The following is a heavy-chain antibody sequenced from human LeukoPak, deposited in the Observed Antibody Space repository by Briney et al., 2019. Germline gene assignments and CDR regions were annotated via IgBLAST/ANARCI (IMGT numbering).Heavy chain of an antibody. CDR2: IYTSGST. CDR3: ARAGVGDSSGYYSYYFDY. D-gene: IGHD3-22*01. J-gene: IGHJ4*02. Sequence: PSETLSLTXTVSGGSISSSSYYWSWIRQPAGKGLEWIGRIYTSGSTNYNPSLKSRVTISVDTSKNQFSLKLSSVTAADTAVYYCARAGVGDSSGYYSYYFDYWGQGTLVTVSS. CDR1: GGSISSSSYY. V-gene: IGHV4-61*02.